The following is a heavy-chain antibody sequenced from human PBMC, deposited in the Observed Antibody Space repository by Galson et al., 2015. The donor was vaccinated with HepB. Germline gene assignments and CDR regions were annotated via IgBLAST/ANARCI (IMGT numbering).Heavy chain of an antibody. CDR3: ARFVGGMTKADY. CDR1: GFTFSDYY. D-gene: IGHD1-20*01. V-gene: IGHV3-11*06. Sequence: SLRLSCAASGFTFSDYYMSWIRQAPGKGLEWVSYISSSSSYTNYADSVKGRFTISRDNAKNSLYLQMNSLRAEDTAVYYCARFVGGMTKADYWGQGTLVTVSS. J-gene: IGHJ4*02. CDR2: ISSSSSYT.